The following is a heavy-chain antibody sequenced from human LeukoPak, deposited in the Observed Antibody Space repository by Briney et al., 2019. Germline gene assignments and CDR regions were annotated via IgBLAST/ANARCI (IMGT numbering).Heavy chain of an antibody. CDR1: GYTFTSYG. D-gene: IGHD4-17*01. Sequence: GASVKVSCKASGYTFTSYGISWVRQAPGQGLEWKGWISAYNGNTNYAQKLQGRVTMTTDTSTSTAYMELRSLRSDDTAVYYCARGVGGDYITWFDPWGQGTLVTVSS. CDR3: ARGVGGDYITWFDP. V-gene: IGHV1-18*01. J-gene: IGHJ5*02. CDR2: ISAYNGNT.